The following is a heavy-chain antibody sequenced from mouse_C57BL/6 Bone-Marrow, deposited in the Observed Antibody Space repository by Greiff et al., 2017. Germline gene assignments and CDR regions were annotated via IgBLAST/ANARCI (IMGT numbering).Heavy chain of an antibody. V-gene: IGHV5-15*01. CDR1: GFTFSDYG. CDR3: ARNDGPFAY. D-gene: IGHD2-3*01. CDR2: ISNLAYSI. Sequence: EVQRVESGGGLVQPGGSLKLSCAASGFTFSDYGMAWVRQAPRKGPEWVAFISNLAYSIYYADTVTGRFTISRENAKNTLYLEMSSLRSEDTAMYYCARNDGPFAYWGQGTLVTVSA. J-gene: IGHJ3*01.